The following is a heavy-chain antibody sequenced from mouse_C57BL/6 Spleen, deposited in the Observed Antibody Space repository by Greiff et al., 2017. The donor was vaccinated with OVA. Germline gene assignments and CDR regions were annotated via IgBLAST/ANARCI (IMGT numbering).Heavy chain of an antibody. D-gene: IGHD2-1*01. CDR2: INPNNGGT. V-gene: IGHV1-26*01. CDR1: GYTFTDYY. Sequence: VQLQQSGPELVKPGASVKISCKASGYTFTDYYMNWVKQSHGKSLEWIGDINPNNGGTSYNQKFKGKATLTVDKSSSTAYMELRSLTSEDSAVYYGARGYYGNYEGFAYWGQGTLVTVSA. CDR3: ARGYYGNYEGFAY. J-gene: IGHJ3*01.